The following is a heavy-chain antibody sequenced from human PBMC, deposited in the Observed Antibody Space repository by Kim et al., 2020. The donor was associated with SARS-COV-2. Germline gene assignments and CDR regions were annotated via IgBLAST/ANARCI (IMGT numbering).Heavy chain of an antibody. Sequence: SETLSLTCTVSGGSISSSSYYWGWIRQPPGKGLEWIGSIYYSGSTYYNPSLKSRVTISVDTSKNQFSLKLSSVTAADTAVYYCAREGRPYYYDSSGYPGGYWGQGTLVTVSS. CDR1: GGSISSSSYY. J-gene: IGHJ4*02. CDR2: IYYSGST. V-gene: IGHV4-39*02. CDR3: AREGRPYYYDSSGYPGGY. D-gene: IGHD3-22*01.